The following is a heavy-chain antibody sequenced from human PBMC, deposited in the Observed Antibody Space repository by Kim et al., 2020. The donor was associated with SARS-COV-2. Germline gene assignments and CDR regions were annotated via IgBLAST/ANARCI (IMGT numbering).Heavy chain of an antibody. V-gene: IGHV4-59*01. Sequence: HPALKSRVTRSVDPSKNQFSLKLSSVTAADTAVYYCASSLYGSGSYYVAWFDPWGQGTLVTVSS. CDR3: ASSLYGSGSYYVAWFDP. D-gene: IGHD3-10*01. J-gene: IGHJ5*02.